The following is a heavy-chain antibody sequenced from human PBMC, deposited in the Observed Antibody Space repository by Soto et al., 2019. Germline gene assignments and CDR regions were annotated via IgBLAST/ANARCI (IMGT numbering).Heavy chain of an antibody. D-gene: IGHD4-17*01. Sequence: QVQLVQSGPDLKRPGASMKVSCKASGYTFTSYGISWVRQAPGQGLEWMAWISPLKGRTQYSQKAQGRVTLSTDTSSNTAYMEMTTLRVDDTAVDYCAMDYGDRPEYFKHWGQGTLVTV. CDR2: ISPLKGRT. V-gene: IGHV1-18*04. CDR3: AMDYGDRPEYFKH. J-gene: IGHJ1*01. CDR1: GYTFTSYG.